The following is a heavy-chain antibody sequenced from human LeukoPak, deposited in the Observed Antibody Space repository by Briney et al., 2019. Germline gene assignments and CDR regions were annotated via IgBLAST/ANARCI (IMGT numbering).Heavy chain of an antibody. CDR3: AREGRTLPAFDY. Sequence: ASVKVSCKASGYTFTGYYMYWVRQAPGQGLEWMGWINPNSGGTYYAQKFQGRVTMTRDTSISTAYMELSSLRSDDTAVYYCAREGRTLPAFDYWGQGTQVTVSS. V-gene: IGHV1-2*02. CDR2: INPNSGGT. J-gene: IGHJ4*02. CDR1: GYTFTGYY. D-gene: IGHD1-14*01.